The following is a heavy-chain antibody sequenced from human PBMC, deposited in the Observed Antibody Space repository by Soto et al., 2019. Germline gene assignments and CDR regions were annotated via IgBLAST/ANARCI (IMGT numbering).Heavy chain of an antibody. CDR1: GYSVTSYW. V-gene: IGHV5-51*01. CDR3: ARRAVTKNYHGMDV. CDR2: IYPGDSAT. Sequence: PGESLKISCNGSGYSVTSYWIGWLRQMPGKGLECMSTIYPGDSATRYSPSYQAQVTISAAKSISTSYLQWSRLTTSPTPTYYCARRAVTKNYHGMDVWGQETTVTVS. D-gene: IGHD4-4*01. J-gene: IGHJ6*02.